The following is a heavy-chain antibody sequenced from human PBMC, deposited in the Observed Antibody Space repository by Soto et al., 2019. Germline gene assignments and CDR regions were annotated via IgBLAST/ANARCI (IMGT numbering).Heavy chain of an antibody. CDR2: INHSGST. CDR3: ARGLDIAAAGIGVDFDY. V-gene: IGHV4-34*01. D-gene: IGHD6-13*01. CDR1: GGSFSGYY. J-gene: IGHJ4*02. Sequence: SETLSLTCAVYGGSFSGYYWSWIRQPPGKGLEWIGEINHSGSTNYNPSLKSRVTISVDTSKNQFSLKLSSVTAADTAVYYCARGLDIAAAGIGVDFDYWGQGTLVTVS.